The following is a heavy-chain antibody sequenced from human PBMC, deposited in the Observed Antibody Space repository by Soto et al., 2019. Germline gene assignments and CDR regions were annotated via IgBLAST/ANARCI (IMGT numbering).Heavy chain of an antibody. Sequence: SETLSLTCTVSGDSISDYFYWSWIRQPAGKGLEWIGRIYTDGTTKYNPSLKSRVTLSLDKSKNQFSLRLSSVTAADTAVYYCARDARSMVRGVDDAFDIWGQGTMVTVSS. CDR1: GDSISDYFY. V-gene: IGHV4-4*07. J-gene: IGHJ3*02. CDR3: ARDARSMVRGVDDAFDI. CDR2: IYTDGTT. D-gene: IGHD3-10*01.